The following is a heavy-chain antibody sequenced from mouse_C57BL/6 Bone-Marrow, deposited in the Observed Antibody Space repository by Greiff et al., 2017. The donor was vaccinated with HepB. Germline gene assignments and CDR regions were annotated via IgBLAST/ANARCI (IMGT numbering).Heavy chain of an antibody. Sequence: QVQLQQPGAELVKPGASVKLSCKAPGYTFTSYWMHWVKQRPGQGLEWIGMIHPNSGSTNYNEKFKSKATLTVDKSSSTAYMQLSSLTSEDSAVYYCARPTAQAPGFAYWGQGTLVTVSA. J-gene: IGHJ3*01. D-gene: IGHD3-2*02. CDR3: ARPTAQAPGFAY. CDR1: GYTFTSYW. CDR2: IHPNSGST. V-gene: IGHV1-64*01.